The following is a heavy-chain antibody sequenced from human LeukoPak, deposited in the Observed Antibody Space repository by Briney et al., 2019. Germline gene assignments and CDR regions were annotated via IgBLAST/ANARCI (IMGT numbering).Heavy chain of an antibody. CDR1: GFTFTSYA. D-gene: IGHD1-26*01. CDR2: ISGSGGST. CDR3: AKTLVGATSGPDYYFVS. V-gene: IGHV3-23*01. J-gene: IGHJ4*02. Sequence: PGGSLRLSCAASGFTFTSYAMTWVRQAPGKGLEWVSAISGSGGSTYYPDSVKGRFSISRDNSKNTLFLQISSLRAEDTAVYYCAKTLVGATSGPDYYFVSWGQGTLVTVSS.